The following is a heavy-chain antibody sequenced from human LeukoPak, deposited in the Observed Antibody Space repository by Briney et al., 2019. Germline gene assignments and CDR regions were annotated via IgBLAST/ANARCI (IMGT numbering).Heavy chain of an antibody. CDR1: GYNFNGYS. J-gene: IGHJ6*02. CDR2: INPNSGGT. Sequence: GASVNVSCKASGYNFNGYSIHWVRQAAGQGLEWMGWINPNSGGTSFAQKFQGRVSVTRDSSISTAYMELSSLTSDDTAVYYCARVYCSGGSCFDSFGVYYYYYAMDVWGQGTTVTVSS. D-gene: IGHD2-15*01. CDR3: ARVYCSGGSCFDSFGVYYYYYAMDV. V-gene: IGHV1-2*02.